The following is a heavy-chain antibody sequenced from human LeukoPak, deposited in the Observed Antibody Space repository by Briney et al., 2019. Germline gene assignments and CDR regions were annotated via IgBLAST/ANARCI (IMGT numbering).Heavy chain of an antibody. V-gene: IGHV4-59*01. D-gene: IGHD1-7*01. CDR2: ISYSGST. CDR1: GDSITTSY. J-gene: IGHJ5*02. Sequence: SETLSLTCTVSGDSITTSYWSWIRRPPGKGLEWIGYISYSGSTNYNPSLKSRVTISIDTSKKQISLKLSSVTAADTAVYYCARGWTGTVAGWFDPWGQGTLVTVSS. CDR3: ARGWTGTVAGWFDP.